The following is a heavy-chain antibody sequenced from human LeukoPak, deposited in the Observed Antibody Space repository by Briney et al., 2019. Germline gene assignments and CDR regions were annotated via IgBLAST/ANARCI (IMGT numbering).Heavy chain of an antibody. Sequence: SETLSLTCTVSGGSISSSSYYWGWIRQPPGKGLEWIGSIYYSGSPYYNPPLKSRVTISVDTSKNQFSLKLSSVTAADTAVYYCARVSYDFWSGRTPTHWFDPWGQGTLVTVSS. CDR3: ARVSYDFWSGRTPTHWFDP. J-gene: IGHJ5*02. V-gene: IGHV4-39*07. CDR2: IYYSGSP. CDR1: GGSISSSSYY. D-gene: IGHD3-3*01.